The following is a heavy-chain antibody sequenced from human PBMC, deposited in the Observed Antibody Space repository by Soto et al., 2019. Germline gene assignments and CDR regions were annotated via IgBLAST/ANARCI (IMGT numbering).Heavy chain of an antibody. V-gene: IGHV4-34*12. Sequence: SETLSLTCAVYGGSFSAYYWSWVRQPPGKGLEWIGEIIHSESTNYNPSLKSRVTISVDRSKNQFSLKLSSVTAADTAVYYCAREKWLLLRGYFDYWGQGTLVTVSS. J-gene: IGHJ4*02. D-gene: IGHD3-22*01. CDR2: IIHSEST. CDR1: GGSFSAYY. CDR3: AREKWLLLRGYFDY.